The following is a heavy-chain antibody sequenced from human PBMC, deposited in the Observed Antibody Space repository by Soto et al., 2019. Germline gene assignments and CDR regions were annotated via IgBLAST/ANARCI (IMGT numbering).Heavy chain of an antibody. CDR3: ARSIVVATALDY. V-gene: IGHV1-3*05. J-gene: IGHJ4*02. CDR2: INAGNGNT. CDR1: GYTFTSYA. Sequence: QVQLVQSGAEEKKPGASVKVSCKASGYTFTSYAMHWVRQAPGQRLEWMGWINAGNGNTKYSQKFKGRVTITRDTSASTAYMELSSLRSEDTAVYYCARSIVVATALDYWGQGTLVTVSS. D-gene: IGHD2-21*02.